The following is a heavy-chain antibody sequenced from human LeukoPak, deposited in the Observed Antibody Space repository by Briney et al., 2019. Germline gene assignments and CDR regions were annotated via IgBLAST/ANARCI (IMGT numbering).Heavy chain of an antibody. CDR1: GFTFSSYA. CDR2: ISGSGGST. V-gene: IGHV3-23*01. D-gene: IGHD5-24*01. J-gene: IGHJ6*03. CDR3: AKRDDSYYYYYMDV. Sequence: PGGSLRLSCAASGFTFSSYAMSWVRQAPGKGLEWVSAISGSGGSTYYADSVKGRFTISRDNSKNTLYLQMNSLRAEDTAVSYCAKRDDSYYYYYMDVWGKGTTVTVSS.